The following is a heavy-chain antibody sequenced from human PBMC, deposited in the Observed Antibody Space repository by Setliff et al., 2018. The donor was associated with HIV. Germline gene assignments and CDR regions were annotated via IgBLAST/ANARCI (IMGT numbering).Heavy chain of an antibody. CDR1: GYTFTSYY. CDR2: FTPFNDNT. J-gene: IGHJ3*01. CDR3: ARSSRANEAFDV. Sequence: ASVKVFCKASGYTFTSYYMHWVRQAPGQALEWMGWFTPFNDNTNYAQKYRGRISITRDRSMSTAYMELSSLRSEDTGMYYCARSSRANEAFDVWGQGTMVTVSS. V-gene: IGHV1-45*02.